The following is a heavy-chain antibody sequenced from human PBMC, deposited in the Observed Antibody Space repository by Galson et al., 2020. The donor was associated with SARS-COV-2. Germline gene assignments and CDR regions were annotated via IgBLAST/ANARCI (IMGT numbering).Heavy chain of an antibody. V-gene: IGHV3-23*01. D-gene: IGHD3-10*01. CDR2: ISAGSERT. CDR3: VPGPG. Sequence: TGGSLRLSCVAFEFTFPNNNMAWVPQPPGKRLEWVSTISAGSERTYYADSVRGRFTITRDNSKNTLYLQMSSLRAEDTAIYYCVPGPGGGQGTTVTVSS. CDR1: EFTFPNNN. J-gene: IGHJ6*02.